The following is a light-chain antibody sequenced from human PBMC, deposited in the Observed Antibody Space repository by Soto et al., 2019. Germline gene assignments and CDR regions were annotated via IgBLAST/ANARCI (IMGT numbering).Light chain of an antibody. J-gene: IGKJ1*01. Sequence: DIQMTQSPSTLSASIGYTVTITSPAIQSISSCLACYQQKPGKAPKLLIYKPSSLESGVPSRFRGSGSGTEFTLTISSLQHDDFAAYSCKQYNSYPWTFGQGTQVEIK. V-gene: IGKV1-5*03. CDR2: KPS. CDR1: QSISSC. CDR3: KQYNSYPWT.